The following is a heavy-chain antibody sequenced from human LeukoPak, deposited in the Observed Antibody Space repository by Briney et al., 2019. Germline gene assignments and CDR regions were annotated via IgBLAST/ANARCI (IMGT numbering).Heavy chain of an antibody. V-gene: IGHV3-53*01. Sequence: PGGSLRLSCAASGFTFSSYAMSWVRQAPGKGLEWVSVIYSGVTTYYADSVKGRFTISRDNSKNTLYLQMNSLRAKDTAVYYCARDSDSQNIDVWGLGTTVTVSS. CDR1: GFTFSSYA. CDR2: IYSGVTT. D-gene: IGHD2-15*01. CDR3: ARDSDSQNIDV. J-gene: IGHJ6*02.